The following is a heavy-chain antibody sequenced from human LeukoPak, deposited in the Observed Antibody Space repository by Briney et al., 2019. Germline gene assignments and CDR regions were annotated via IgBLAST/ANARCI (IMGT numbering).Heavy chain of an antibody. Sequence: ASVKVSCKASGYTFTGYYMHWVRQAPGQGLEWMGWINPNSGGTNYAQKFHGRVTMTRDTSISTAYMELSRLRSDDTAVYYCARSSGLYYYYYYMDVWGKGTTVTVSS. CDR2: INPNSGGT. V-gene: IGHV1-2*02. CDR1: GYTFTGYY. D-gene: IGHD6-19*01. J-gene: IGHJ6*03. CDR3: ARSSGLYYYYYYMDV.